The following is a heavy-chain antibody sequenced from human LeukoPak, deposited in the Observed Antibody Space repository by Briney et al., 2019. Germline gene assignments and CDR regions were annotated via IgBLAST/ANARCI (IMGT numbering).Heavy chain of an antibody. D-gene: IGHD3-10*01. J-gene: IGHJ4*02. CDR3: ARGFRPGPRFGELYY. V-gene: IGHV4-39*07. Sequence: SETLSLTCTVSGGSISSSSYSWGWIRQPPGKGLEWIGSIYYSGTTYYNPSLKSRVTISVDTSKNQFSLKLSSVTAADTAVYYCARGFRPGPRFGELYYWGQGTLVTVSS. CDR1: GGSISSSSYS. CDR2: IYYSGTT.